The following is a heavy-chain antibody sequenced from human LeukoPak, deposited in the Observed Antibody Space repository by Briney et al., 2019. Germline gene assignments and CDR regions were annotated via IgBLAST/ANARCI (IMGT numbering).Heavy chain of an antibody. CDR3: ARDQGLLVVAGRFGY. J-gene: IGHJ4*02. Sequence: GGSLRLSCAASGFTFSSYSMNCVRQAPGKGLEWVSSIGSSNSYIYNADSVKGRFTISRDNAKNSLYLQMNSLRAEDTAVYYCARDQGLLVVAGRFGYWGQGTLVTVSS. V-gene: IGHV3-21*01. D-gene: IGHD6-19*01. CDR1: GFTFSSYS. CDR2: IGSSNSYI.